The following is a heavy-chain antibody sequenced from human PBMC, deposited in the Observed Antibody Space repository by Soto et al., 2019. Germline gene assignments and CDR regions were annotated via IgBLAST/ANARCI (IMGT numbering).Heavy chain of an antibody. CDR1: GFTFSSYA. Sequence: GGSLRLSCAASGFTFSSYAMSWVRQAPWKGLEWVSAISGSGGSTYYADSVKGRFTISRDNSKNTLYLQMNSLRAEDTAVYYCAKDREYSYGYGDYYYYGMDVWGQGTTVTVSS. J-gene: IGHJ6*02. CDR3: AKDREYSYGYGDYYYYGMDV. CDR2: ISGSGGST. V-gene: IGHV3-23*01. D-gene: IGHD5-18*01.